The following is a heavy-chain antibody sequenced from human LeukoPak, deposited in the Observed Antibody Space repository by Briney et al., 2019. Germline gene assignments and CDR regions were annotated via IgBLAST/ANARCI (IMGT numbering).Heavy chain of an antibody. D-gene: IGHD2-2*01. CDR1: GFTFSSYE. CDR2: ISSSGSTI. J-gene: IGHJ6*03. Sequence: GGSLRLSCAASGFTFSSYEMNWVRQAPGKGLEWVSYISSSGSTIYYADSVKGRFTISRDNAKNSLYLQMNSLRAEDTAVYYCARDSSTSINPDYYYYMDVWGKGTTVTISS. V-gene: IGHV3-48*03. CDR3: ARDSSTSINPDYYYYMDV.